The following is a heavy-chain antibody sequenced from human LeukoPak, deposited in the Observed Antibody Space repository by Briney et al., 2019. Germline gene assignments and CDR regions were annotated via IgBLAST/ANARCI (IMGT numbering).Heavy chain of an antibody. J-gene: IGHJ6*02. CDR1: GGSISSYY. D-gene: IGHD2/OR15-2a*01. V-gene: IGHV4-59*08. Sequence: SETLSLTCTVSGGSISSYYWSWIRQPPGKGLEWIGYIYYSGSTNYNPSLKSRVTISVDTSKNQFSLKLSSVTAADTAVYYCARQIYGPAGGMDVWGQGTTVTVSS. CDR2: IYYSGST. CDR3: ARQIYGPAGGMDV.